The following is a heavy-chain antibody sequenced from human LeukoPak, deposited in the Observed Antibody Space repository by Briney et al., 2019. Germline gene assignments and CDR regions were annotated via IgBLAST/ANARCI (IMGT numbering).Heavy chain of an antibody. D-gene: IGHD3-3*01. CDR3: ARDRQDGGVVIPTGY. CDR1: GSSISSGGYY. J-gene: IGHJ4*02. CDR2: IYYSGST. Sequence: SETLSLTCTVSGSSISSGGYYWSWIRQHPGKGLEWIGYIYYSGSTYYNPSLKSRVTISVDTSKNQFSLKLSSVTAADTAVYYCARDRQDGGVVIPTGYWGQGTLVTVSS. V-gene: IGHV4-31*03.